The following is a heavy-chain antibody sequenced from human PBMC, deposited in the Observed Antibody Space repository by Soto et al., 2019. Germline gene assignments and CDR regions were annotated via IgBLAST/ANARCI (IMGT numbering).Heavy chain of an antibody. CDR3: ARQDIVVVPAAYFDY. CDR2: IYYRGST. D-gene: IGHD2-2*01. CDR1: GGSISSSSYY. Sequence: QLQLQESGPGLVKPSETLSLTCTVSGGSISSSSYYWGWIRQPPGQGMEWIGSIYYRGSTYYNPSLKTRVTIAVDTSKNQCSLKLRSVTAADTAVYYCARQDIVVVPAAYFDYWGQGTLVTVSS. V-gene: IGHV4-39*01. J-gene: IGHJ4*02.